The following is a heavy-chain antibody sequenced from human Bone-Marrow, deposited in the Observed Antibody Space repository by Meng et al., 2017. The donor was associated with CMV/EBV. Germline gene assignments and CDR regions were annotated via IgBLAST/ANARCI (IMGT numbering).Heavy chain of an antibody. Sequence: SLKISCAASGFTFSSYWMHWVRQAPGKGLEWVSGISWNSGSIGYADSVKGRFTISRDNSKNSLYLQMNSLRTEDTALYYCAKDLLPRSMVRGVYFDYWGQGTLVTVSS. CDR2: ISWNSGSI. CDR3: AKDLLPRSMVRGVYFDY. J-gene: IGHJ4*02. D-gene: IGHD3-10*01. V-gene: IGHV3-9*01. CDR1: GFTFSSYW.